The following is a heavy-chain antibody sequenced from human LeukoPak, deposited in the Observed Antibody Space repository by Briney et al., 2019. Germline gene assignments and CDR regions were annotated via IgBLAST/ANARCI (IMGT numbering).Heavy chain of an antibody. CDR2: IKQDGSEK. V-gene: IGHV3-7*04. Sequence: GGSLRLSRAASGLTFRSYWMNWVPPAPGKGGEWVANIKQDGSEKYYVYSVKGGFTISRENAKNSLYLQMNGLRAEDTAVYCCARPGRADAFDIWGQGTMVTVSS. J-gene: IGHJ3*02. CDR3: ARPGRADAFDI. CDR1: GLTFRSYW.